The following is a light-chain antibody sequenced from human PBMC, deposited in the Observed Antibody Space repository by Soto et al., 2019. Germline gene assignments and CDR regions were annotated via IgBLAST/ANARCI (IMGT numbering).Light chain of an antibody. CDR1: QNISTY. J-gene: IGKJ5*01. CDR3: QHYVERSPIT. V-gene: IGKV3D-15*01. Sequence: EIVMTQSPATLSVSPGERATLSCRASQNISTYLAWYQQKPGQAPRLLIYAASTRATGIPDRFSGSGSGTDFTLTISRLEPEDFALYYCQHYVERSPITFGQGTRLEIK. CDR2: AAS.